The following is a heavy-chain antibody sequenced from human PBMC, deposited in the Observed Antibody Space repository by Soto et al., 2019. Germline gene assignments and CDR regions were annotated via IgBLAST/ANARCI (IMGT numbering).Heavy chain of an antibody. CDR2: ISHDGNSH. D-gene: IGHD3-22*01. Sequence: LRLSCEGSGFSFSNYGIHWVRQAPGKGLEWVAVISHDGNSHHLADSVRGRFTISRDNSKNTVFLHMTSLRREDSAVYHCVKAQERSAQYFAVVITAFDFWGQGTMVTVS. CDR3: VKAQERSAQYFAVVITAFDF. CDR1: GFSFSNYG. V-gene: IGHV3-30*18. J-gene: IGHJ3*01.